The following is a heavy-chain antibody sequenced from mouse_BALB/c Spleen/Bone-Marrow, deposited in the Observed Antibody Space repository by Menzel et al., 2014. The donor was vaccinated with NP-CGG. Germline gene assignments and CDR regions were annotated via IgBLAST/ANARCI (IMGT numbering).Heavy chain of an antibody. J-gene: IGHJ3*01. Sequence: VQLQQSGAELVKPGASVKLSCTASGFNIKDPYMHWVKQRPEQGLEWIGRIDPANGNTKYDPKFQGKATITADTSSNTAYLQLSSLTSVDTAVYYCAPYYYGWWFTYWGQGTLVTVSA. D-gene: IGHD1-2*01. CDR3: APYYYGWWFTY. CDR1: GFNIKDPY. V-gene: IGHV14-3*02. CDR2: IDPANGNT.